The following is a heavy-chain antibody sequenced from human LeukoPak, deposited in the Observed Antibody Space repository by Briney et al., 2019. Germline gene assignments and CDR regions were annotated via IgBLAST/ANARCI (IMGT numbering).Heavy chain of an antibody. CDR3: ARGGGSYGGFDY. CDR2: IYRGVRT. V-gene: IGHV3-53*01. D-gene: IGHD1-26*01. J-gene: IGHJ4*02. Sequence: GGSLRLSCAASGFTFSSYSMNWVRQAPGKGLGWVSVIYRGVRTYYADSVNSRFTISRDNSKNTQYLQMNSLGAEEAAVYYCARGGGSYGGFDYCGQGNLVTVSP. CDR1: GFTFSSYS.